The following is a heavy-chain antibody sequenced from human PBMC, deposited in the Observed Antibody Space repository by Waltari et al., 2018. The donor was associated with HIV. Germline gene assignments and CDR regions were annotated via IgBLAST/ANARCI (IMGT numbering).Heavy chain of an antibody. J-gene: IGHJ1*01. D-gene: IGHD1-1*01. CDR2: MNHRGSP. V-gene: IGHV4-38-2*02. CDR1: GYAIRSGYY. Sequence: QVQLQESGPGLVRPSETLSLTCSVPGYAIRSGYYWGWLRRPPGKGLEWIGSMNHRGSPYQNPALKTLTKMSMDLTKNRFSLNVTYVTAADTAVYYCARAQDNSGGMAFQFWGRGTLITVSS. CDR3: ARAQDNSGGMAFQF.